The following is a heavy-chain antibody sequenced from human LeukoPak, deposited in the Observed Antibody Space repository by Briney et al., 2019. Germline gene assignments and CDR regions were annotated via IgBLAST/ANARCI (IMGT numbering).Heavy chain of an antibody. J-gene: IGHJ6*02. Sequence: GGSLRLSCAASGFTFSSYGMHWVRQAPGKGLEWVAVIWYDGSNKYYADSVKGRFTISRDNAKNSLYLQMNSLRAEDTAVYYCAREPPLWFGELYTPPYGMDVWGQGTTVTVSS. D-gene: IGHD3-10*01. V-gene: IGHV3-33*01. CDR2: IWYDGSNK. CDR3: AREPPLWFGELYTPPYGMDV. CDR1: GFTFSSYG.